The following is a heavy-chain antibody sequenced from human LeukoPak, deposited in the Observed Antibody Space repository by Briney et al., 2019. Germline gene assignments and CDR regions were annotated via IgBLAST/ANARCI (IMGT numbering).Heavy chain of an antibody. J-gene: IGHJ4*02. Sequence: SETLSLTCTVSGGSISSGGYYWSWIRQPPGKGLEWIGYIYYSGSTNYNPSLKSRVTISVDTSKNQFSLKLSSVTAADTAVYYCARGPGPDPIDYWGQGTLVTVSS. CDR3: ARGPGPDPIDY. CDR1: GGSISSGGYY. D-gene: IGHD1-1*01. V-gene: IGHV4-61*08. CDR2: IYYSGST.